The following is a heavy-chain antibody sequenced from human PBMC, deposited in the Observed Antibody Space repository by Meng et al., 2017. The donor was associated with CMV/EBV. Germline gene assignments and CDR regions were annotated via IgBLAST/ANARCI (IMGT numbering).Heavy chain of an antibody. D-gene: IGHD1-1*01. CDR1: GYTFTGYY. J-gene: IGHJ3*02. V-gene: IGHV1-2*02. CDR3: ARVVETGTTEDAFDI. Sequence: ASVEVSCKASGYTFTGYYMHWVRQAPGQGLEWMGWINPNSGGTNYAQKFQGRVTMTRDTSISTAYMELSRLRSDDTAVYYCARVVETGTTEDAFDIWGQGTMVTVSS. CDR2: INPNSGGT.